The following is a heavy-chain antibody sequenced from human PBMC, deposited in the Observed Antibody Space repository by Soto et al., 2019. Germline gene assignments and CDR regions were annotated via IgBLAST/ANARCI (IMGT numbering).Heavy chain of an antibody. D-gene: IGHD3-22*01. Sequence: LRLSCAASEFTFRDYAMHWVRQAPGKGLEWVAVISDDGDKVFYADSMKDRLTISRDNSKSTLFLQLTSLGPEDTALYYCARSHYHDSSGPNGHAFDIWGQGTLFTVSS. CDR2: ISDDGDKV. CDR3: ARSHYHDSSGPNGHAFDI. J-gene: IGHJ3*02. V-gene: IGHV3-30-3*01. CDR1: EFTFRDYA.